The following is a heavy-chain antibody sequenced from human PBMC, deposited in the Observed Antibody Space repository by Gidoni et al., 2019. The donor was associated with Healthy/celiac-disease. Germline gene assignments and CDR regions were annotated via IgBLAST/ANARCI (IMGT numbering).Heavy chain of an antibody. CDR2: ISGSGGST. V-gene: IGHV3-23*01. CDR3: AKDARSSSWYKVFDY. CDR1: EFTFSSYA. J-gene: IGHJ4*02. Sequence: EVQLWESGGGLVQPGGSLRLSCAASEFTFSSYAMSWVRQAPGKGLEWVSAISGSGGSTYYAYSVKGRFTISIDNSTNTLYLQLNSLRAEATAVSYCAKDARSSSWYKVFDYWGQGTLVTVSS. D-gene: IGHD6-13*01.